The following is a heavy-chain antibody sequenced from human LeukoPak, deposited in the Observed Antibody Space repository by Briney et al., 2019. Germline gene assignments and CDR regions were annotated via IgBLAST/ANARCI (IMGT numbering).Heavy chain of an antibody. CDR3: ASGELLSHWFDP. CDR1: GYTFTGYY. CDR2: INPNSGGT. D-gene: IGHD1-26*01. Sequence: ASVKVSCKASGYTFTGYYMHWVRQAPGQGLEWMGWINPNSGGTNYAQKFQGRVILTRDTSISTAYMELSRLRSDDTAVYYCASGELLSHWFDPWGQGTLVTVSS. J-gene: IGHJ5*02. V-gene: IGHV1-2*02.